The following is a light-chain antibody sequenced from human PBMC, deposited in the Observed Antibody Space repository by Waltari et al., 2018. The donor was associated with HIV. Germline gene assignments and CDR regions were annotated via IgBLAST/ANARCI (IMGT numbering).Light chain of an antibody. Sequence: QSALTQPASVSGSPGKPITIPCPGTSRDVGCFNYVSCYQQHPSKVPKLFIYEVTNRPSGVSHRFSASKSGNKASLTISGLQAEDEADYYCSSATSRKLYVFGTGTKVTVL. V-gene: IGLV2-14*01. CDR2: EVT. CDR3: SSATSRKLYV. J-gene: IGLJ1*01. CDR1: SRDVGCFNY.